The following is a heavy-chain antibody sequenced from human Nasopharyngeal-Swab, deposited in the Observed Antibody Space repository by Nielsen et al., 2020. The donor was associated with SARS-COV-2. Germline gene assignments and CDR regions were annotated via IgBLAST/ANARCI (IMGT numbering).Heavy chain of an antibody. CDR1: GFTFSSYG. V-gene: IGHV3-30*18. CDR3: AKVEKGSYYVLWFDP. Sequence: GESLKISCAASGFTFSSYGMHLVRQAPGKGLEWVAVISYDGSNKYYADSVKGRFTISRDNSKNTLYLQMNSLRAEDTAVYYCAKVEKGSYYVLWFDPWGQGTLVTVSS. J-gene: IGHJ5*02. CDR2: ISYDGSNK. D-gene: IGHD1-26*01.